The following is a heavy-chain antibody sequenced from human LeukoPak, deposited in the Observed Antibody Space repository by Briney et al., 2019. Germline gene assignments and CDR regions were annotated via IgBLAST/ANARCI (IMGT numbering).Heavy chain of an antibody. V-gene: IGHV4-59*01. CDR3: TRGSIAYYYMDV. CDR2: IYYSGST. Sequence: SETLSLTCSVSGVSISSYYWSWIRQPPGKGLEWIGNIYYSGSTNYNPSLKSRVTISVDTSKNQFSLKLSSVTAADTAVYYCTRGSIAYYYMDVWGKGTTVTISS. CDR1: GVSISSYY. D-gene: IGHD3-22*01. J-gene: IGHJ6*03.